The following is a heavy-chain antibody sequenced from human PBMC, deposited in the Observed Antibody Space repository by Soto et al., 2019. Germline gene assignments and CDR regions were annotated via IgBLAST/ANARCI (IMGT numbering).Heavy chain of an antibody. Sequence: GVSLRLSCAASGFTFSSYAMSWFGQGPGKGLEWVSAIRGSGGSTYYADSVKGRFTISRDNSKNTLYLQMNSLRAEDTAVYYCAKRDGHISYSSTENWGQGTLRTVSS. CDR1: GFTFSSYA. D-gene: IGHD6-13*01. CDR2: IRGSGGST. J-gene: IGHJ4*02. CDR3: AKRDGHISYSSTEN. V-gene: IGHV3-23*01.